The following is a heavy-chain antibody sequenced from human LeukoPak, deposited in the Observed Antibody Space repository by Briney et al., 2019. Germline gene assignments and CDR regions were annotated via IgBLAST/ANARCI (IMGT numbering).Heavy chain of an antibody. V-gene: IGHV3-48*01. CDR2: ISSTSSTI. CDR1: GFTLSTYS. J-gene: IGHJ2*01. D-gene: IGHD3-22*01. CDR3: AKDVAMTYRGYFDL. Sequence: GGSLRLSCAASGFTLSTYSVNWVRQVPGKGLEWVSYISSTSSTIYYADSVKGRFTISRDNDEKTLYLQMNSLRREDTAIYYCAKDVAMTYRGYFDLWGRGTQVIVSS.